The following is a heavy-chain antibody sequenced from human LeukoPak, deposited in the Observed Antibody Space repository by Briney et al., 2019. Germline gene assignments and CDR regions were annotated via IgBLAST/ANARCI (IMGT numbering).Heavy chain of an antibody. CDR1: GFTFSSYA. D-gene: IGHD3-10*01. J-gene: IGHJ4*02. CDR3: AKTGTLLWFGDSRGVFDY. Sequence: PGGSLTLSCAASGFTFSSYAMSWLRQAPGKGLEGVSAISGSGGSTYHADSVKGRFTISRANSKNTLYLQMNSLRAEDTAVYYCAKTGTLLWFGDSRGVFDYWGQGTLVTVSS. V-gene: IGHV3-23*01. CDR2: ISGSGGST.